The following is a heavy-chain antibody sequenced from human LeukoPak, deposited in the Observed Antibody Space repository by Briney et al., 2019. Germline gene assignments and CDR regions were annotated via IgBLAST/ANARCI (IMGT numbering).Heavy chain of an antibody. J-gene: IGHJ6*04. V-gene: IGHV3-21*01. CDR2: ISSSSYI. Sequence: PGGSLRLSCAASGFTFSSYSMNWVRQAPGKGLEWVSSISSSSYIYYADSVKGRFTISRDNAKNSLYLQMNTLRAEDTAVYYCAELGITMIGGVWGKGTTVTISS. CDR3: AELGITMIGGV. CDR1: GFTFSSYS. D-gene: IGHD3-10*02.